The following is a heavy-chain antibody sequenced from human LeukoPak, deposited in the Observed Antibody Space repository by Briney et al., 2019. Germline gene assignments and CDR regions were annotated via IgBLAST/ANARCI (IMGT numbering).Heavy chain of an antibody. Sequence: GGSLRLSCAASGFTFSAFSMNWVRQAPGKGLEWVSAISSSSSDIYYTDSVKGRFTISKDNAKNSLYLQMNSLRAEDTAVYYCARAGGSTVSHSDYWGQGTLVTVSS. CDR2: ISSSSSDI. CDR3: ARAGGSTVSHSDY. J-gene: IGHJ4*02. CDR1: GFTFSAFS. V-gene: IGHV3-21*01. D-gene: IGHD4-17*01.